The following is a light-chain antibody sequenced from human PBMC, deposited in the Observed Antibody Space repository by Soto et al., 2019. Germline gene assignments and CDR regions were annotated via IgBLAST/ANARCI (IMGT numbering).Light chain of an antibody. V-gene: IGLV2-14*01. CDR2: EVS. CDR3: CSYTSTDIPYV. CDR1: SSDVGGYRY. Sequence: QSALTQSGSVSGSPGQSITISCTGTSSDVGGYRYVSWFQQHPGKAPKLIIYEVSNRPSGVSSRFSGSKSDNTASLTISGLQADDEADYYCCSYTSTDIPYVFGTGTKLTVL. J-gene: IGLJ1*01.